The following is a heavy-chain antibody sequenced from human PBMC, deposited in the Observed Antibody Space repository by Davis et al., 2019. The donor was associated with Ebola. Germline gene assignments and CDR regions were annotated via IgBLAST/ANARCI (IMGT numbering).Heavy chain of an antibody. D-gene: IGHD3-22*01. CDR3: AKDRTFYYDSSRGYNDYGMDV. V-gene: IGHV3-33*06. CDR2: IWYDGSNK. CDR1: GFTFSSYG. J-gene: IGHJ6*02. Sequence: GESLKISCAASGFTFSSYGMHWVRQAPGKGLEWVAVIWYDGSNKYYADSVKGRFTISRDNSKNTLYLQMNSLRAEDTAVYYCAKDRTFYYDSSRGYNDYGMDVWGQGTTVTVSS.